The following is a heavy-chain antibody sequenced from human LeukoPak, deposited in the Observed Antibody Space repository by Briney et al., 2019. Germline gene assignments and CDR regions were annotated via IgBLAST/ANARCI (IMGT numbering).Heavy chain of an antibody. CDR3: ARETPATTVTSFDP. D-gene: IGHD4-17*01. J-gene: IGHJ5*02. CDR1: GYTFTDYY. V-gene: IGHV1-2*02. CDR2: INPNSGGT. Sequence: ASVKVSCKASGYTFTDYYMHWVRQAPGQGLEWMGWINPNSGGTNYVQKFQGRVTMTRDTSISTAYMELSRLRSDDTAVYYCARETPATTVTSFDPWGQGTLVTVSP.